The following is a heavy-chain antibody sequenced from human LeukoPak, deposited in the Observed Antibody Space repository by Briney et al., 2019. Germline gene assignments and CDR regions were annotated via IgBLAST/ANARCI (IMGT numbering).Heavy chain of an antibody. J-gene: IGHJ4*02. CDR2: IYSGGST. V-gene: IGHV3-66*01. CDR1: GFTVSINY. Sequence: TGGSLRLSCAASGFTVSINYMSWVRQAPGKGLEWVSVIYSGGSTYYADSVKGRFTISRDNSKNTLYLQMNSLRAEDTAVYYCARASELGMGFDYWGQGTLVTVSS. D-gene: IGHD7-27*01. CDR3: ARASELGMGFDY.